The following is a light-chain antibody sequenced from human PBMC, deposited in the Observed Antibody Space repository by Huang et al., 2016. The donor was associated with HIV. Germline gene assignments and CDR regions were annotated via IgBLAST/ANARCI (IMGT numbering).Light chain of an antibody. CDR1: QGLPTY. CDR2: DAS. V-gene: IGKV3-11*01. CDR3: QQRGNWQLT. J-gene: IGKJ4*01. Sequence: EIVLTQSPATLSLSPGERATLSCRASQGLPTYQAWYQQKPGQAPRLLIYDASNRATGIPARFSGSGSGTDFTLTISSLEPEDFAVYYCQQRGNWQLTFGGGTKVEIK.